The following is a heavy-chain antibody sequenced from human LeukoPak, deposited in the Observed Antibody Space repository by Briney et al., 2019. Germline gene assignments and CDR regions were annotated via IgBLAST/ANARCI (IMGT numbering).Heavy chain of an antibody. J-gene: IGHJ4*02. Sequence: KSSETLSLTCTVSGGSISSYYWSWIRRPPGKGLEWIGYIYYSGSTNYNPSLKSRVTISVDTSKNQFSLKLSSVTAADTAVYYCARYSIAVAGKYYFDYWGQGTLVTVSS. D-gene: IGHD6-19*01. CDR1: GGSISSYY. V-gene: IGHV4-59*01. CDR2: IYYSGST. CDR3: ARYSIAVAGKYYFDY.